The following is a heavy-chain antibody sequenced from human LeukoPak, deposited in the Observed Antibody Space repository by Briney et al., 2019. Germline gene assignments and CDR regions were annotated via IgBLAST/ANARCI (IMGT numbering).Heavy chain of an antibody. D-gene: IGHD6-19*01. CDR2: IAPNSGDT. CDR1: GYTFTDYY. V-gene: IGHV1-2*02. Sequence: ASVKVSCKASGYTFTDYYMHWVGQAPGQGLEWMGWIAPNSGDTNYAQKFQGRVTMTRDTSISTAHMELSRLKSDDTAVYYCARDIGSGWYWIGGNYWGQGTLVTVSS. J-gene: IGHJ4*02. CDR3: ARDIGSGWYWIGGNY.